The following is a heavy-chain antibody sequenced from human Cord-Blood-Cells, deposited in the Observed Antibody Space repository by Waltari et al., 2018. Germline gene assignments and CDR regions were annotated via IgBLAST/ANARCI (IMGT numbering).Heavy chain of an antibody. D-gene: IGHD3-16*01. Sequence: QVQLVQSGAEVKKPGASVKVSCKASGYTFTSYYMHWVRQAPGQGLEWMGISNPSGGSTSYAQKSQGRVTMTRDTSTSTVYMELSSLRSEDTAVYYCARGVVLSYYYYYMDVWGKGTTVTVSS. CDR2: SNPSGGST. J-gene: IGHJ6*03. CDR1: GYTFTSYY. CDR3: ARGVVLSYYYYYMDV. V-gene: IGHV1-46*01.